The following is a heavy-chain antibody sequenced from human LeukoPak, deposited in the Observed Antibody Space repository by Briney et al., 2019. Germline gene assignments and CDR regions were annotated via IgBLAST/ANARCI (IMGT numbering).Heavy chain of an antibody. CDR3: AREGNGLLSKDLDY. Sequence: ASVKVSCKGSGYTFTDYYLHWVRQAPGQGLEWVGDINPRDGGTSSPPNFRGRVTMTTDASSSTVYMELSRLTSDDTAIYYCAREGNGLLSKDLDYWGQGTLVTVSS. CDR2: INPRDGGT. D-gene: IGHD2-15*01. J-gene: IGHJ4*02. V-gene: IGHV1-2*02. CDR1: GYTFTDYY.